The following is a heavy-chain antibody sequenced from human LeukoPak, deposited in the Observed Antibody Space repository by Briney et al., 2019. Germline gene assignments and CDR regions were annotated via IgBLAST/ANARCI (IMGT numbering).Heavy chain of an antibody. CDR2: IYYSGST. CDR3: ARRSGRYFDWFFDY. CDR1: GGSISSYY. V-gene: IGHV4-59*08. D-gene: IGHD3-9*01. Sequence: PSETLSLTCTVSGGSISSYYWSWIRQPPGKGLEWIGYIYYSGSTNYNPSLKSRVTISVDTSKNQFSLKLSSVTAADTAVYYCARRSGRYFDWFFDYWGQGTLVTVSS. J-gene: IGHJ4*02.